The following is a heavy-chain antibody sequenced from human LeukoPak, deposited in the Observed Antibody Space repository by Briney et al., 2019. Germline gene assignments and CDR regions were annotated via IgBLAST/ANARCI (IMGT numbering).Heavy chain of an antibody. J-gene: IGHJ4*02. CDR3: TRPAGGYCSSTSCPGVDY. V-gene: IGHV3-53*01. Sequence: GGSLRLSCAASGFTVSSNYMSWVRQAPGKGLEWVSIIYSGGSTYYADSVKGRFTISRDNSKNTLYLQMNSLRAEDTAVYYCTRPAGGYCSSTSCPGVDYWGQGTLVTVSS. CDR1: GFTVSSNY. CDR2: IYSGGST. D-gene: IGHD2-2*01.